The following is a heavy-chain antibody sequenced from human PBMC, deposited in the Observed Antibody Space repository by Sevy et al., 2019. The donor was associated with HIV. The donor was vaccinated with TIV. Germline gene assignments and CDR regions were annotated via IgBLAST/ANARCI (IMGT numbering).Heavy chain of an antibody. CDR2: IRQDGNEI. Sequence: AGSLRLSCDASGFTFDMYWMQWVRQAPGKGLEWVANIRQDGNEIYYAASVRGRFTISRDNAKGSLYLQMNNLRVEDTASYYCARRYFDLWGQGTLVTVSS. V-gene: IGHV3-7*03. CDR1: GFTFDMYW. CDR3: ARRYFDL. J-gene: IGHJ4*02.